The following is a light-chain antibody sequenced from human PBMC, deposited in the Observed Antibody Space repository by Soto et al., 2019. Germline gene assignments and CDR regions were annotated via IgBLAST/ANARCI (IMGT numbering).Light chain of an antibody. J-gene: IGKJ4*01. CDR1: QSLLHSNGNNY. V-gene: IGKV2-28*01. Sequence: DIVMTQSPLSLPVTPGEPASISCRSSQSLLHSNGNNYLVWYLQKPGQSPQLLIYLGSNRASGVPDRFSGSGSGTDFTLKISRVEAEDVGVYYGMQALQSPFTFGGGTKVEIK. CDR3: MQALQSPFT. CDR2: LGS.